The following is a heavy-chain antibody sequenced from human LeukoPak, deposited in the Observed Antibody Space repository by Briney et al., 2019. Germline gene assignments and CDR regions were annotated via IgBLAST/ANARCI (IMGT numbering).Heavy chain of an antibody. CDR2: IYSGDSSI. Sequence: GESLNISCQGFGYSFTSYWIGWVRQVPGKGMGWMGVIYSGDSSIRYNPSFQGQVIISVDKSISTAYLQWVSLKASDTAMYYCACRDLTSTWSFSWGQGTLVTVSS. CDR1: GYSFTSYW. CDR3: ACRDLTSTWSFS. J-gene: IGHJ5*02. D-gene: IGHD6-13*01. V-gene: IGHV5-51*01.